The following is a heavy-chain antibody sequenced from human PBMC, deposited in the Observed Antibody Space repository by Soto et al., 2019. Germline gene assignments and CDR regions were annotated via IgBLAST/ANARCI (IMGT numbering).Heavy chain of an antibody. Sequence: EVQLVQSGAEVKKPGESLKISCKGSGYSFTSYWIGWVRQMPGKGLEWMGIIYPGDSDTRYSPSFQGQVTISADKSISTAYLQWSSLKASDTDMYYCARHVQARNHPANWFDPWGQGTLVTVSS. D-gene: IGHD3-10*02. CDR2: IYPGDSDT. CDR1: GYSFTSYW. V-gene: IGHV5-51*01. CDR3: ARHVQARNHPANWFDP. J-gene: IGHJ5*02.